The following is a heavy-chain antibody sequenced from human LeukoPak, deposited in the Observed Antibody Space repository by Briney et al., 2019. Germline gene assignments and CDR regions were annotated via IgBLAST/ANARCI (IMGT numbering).Heavy chain of an antibody. J-gene: IGHJ4*02. CDR1: GGSFSGYY. CDR2: INHSGST. V-gene: IGHV4-34*01. CDR3: ARGMGRITMVRGVNRYFDY. D-gene: IGHD3-10*01. Sequence: SETLSLTCAVYGGSFSGYYWSWIRQPPGKGREWIGEINHSGSTNYNPSLKSRVTISVDTSKNQFSLKLSSVTAADTAVYYCARGMGRITMVRGVNRYFDYWGQGTLVTVSS.